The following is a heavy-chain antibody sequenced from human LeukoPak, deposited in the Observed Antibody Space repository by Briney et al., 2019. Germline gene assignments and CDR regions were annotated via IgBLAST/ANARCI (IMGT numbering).Heavy chain of an antibody. CDR1: GFPFRSNW. CDR2: INGDGINT. J-gene: IGHJ4*02. Sequence: GGSLRLSCAASGFPFRSNWMHWVRQAPGRGLVWVSGINGDGINTNYADSVKGRFTISRDNAKNTLYLQMNSLRGEDTAVYYCAKDREGTIADYFDYWGQGTLVTVSS. D-gene: IGHD1-7*01. CDR3: AKDREGTIADYFDY. V-gene: IGHV3-74*01.